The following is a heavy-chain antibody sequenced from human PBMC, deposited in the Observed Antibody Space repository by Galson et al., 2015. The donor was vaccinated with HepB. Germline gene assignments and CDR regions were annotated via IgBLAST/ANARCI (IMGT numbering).Heavy chain of an antibody. CDR1: GFTFSSYG. V-gene: IGHV3-30*18. D-gene: IGHD6-13*01. J-gene: IGHJ4*02. CDR3: AKDASVLAADYYFDS. Sequence: SLRLSCAASGFTFSSYGMHWVRQAPGKGLEWVAVISYNGNNKYSADSVKGRFTISRDNSQYTLYLQMNSLRLEDTAVYYCAKDASVLAADYYFDSWGQGTKVTVSS. CDR2: ISYNGNNK.